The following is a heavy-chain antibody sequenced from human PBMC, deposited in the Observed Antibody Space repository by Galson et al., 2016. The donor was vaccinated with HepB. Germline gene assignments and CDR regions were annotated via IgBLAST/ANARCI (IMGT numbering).Heavy chain of an antibody. J-gene: IGHJ6*02. CDR1: GFTFSSYA. CDR2: ISASGAST. V-gene: IGHV3-23*01. CDR3: AKFGYYYYALDV. Sequence: SLRLSCAASGFTFSSYAMSWVRQAPGRGLEWVSAISASGASTSYADSVKGRFTISRDNSKNTLCLQMNSLRAEETALYYCAKFGYYYYALDVWGQGTTVTVSS. D-gene: IGHD3-10*01.